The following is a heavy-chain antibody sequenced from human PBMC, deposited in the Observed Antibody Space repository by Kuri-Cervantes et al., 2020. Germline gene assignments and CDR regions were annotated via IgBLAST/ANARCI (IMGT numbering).Heavy chain of an antibody. V-gene: IGHV4-34*01. Sequence: SQTLSLTCAVYGGSFSGYYWSWIRQPPGKGLEWIGSIYYSGSTYYNPSLKSRVTISVDTSKNQFSLKLSSVTAADTAVYYCARDSADLYYFDYWGQGTLVTVSS. CDR1: GGSFSGYY. J-gene: IGHJ4*02. D-gene: IGHD2-21*01. CDR2: IYYSGST. CDR3: ARDSADLYYFDY.